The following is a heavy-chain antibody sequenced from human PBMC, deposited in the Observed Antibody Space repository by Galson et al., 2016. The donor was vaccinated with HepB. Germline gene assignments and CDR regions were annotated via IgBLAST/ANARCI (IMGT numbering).Heavy chain of an antibody. CDR1: GGSFSSSA. J-gene: IGHJ6*02. D-gene: IGHD4-23*01. CDR2: IIPIFGTA. CDR3: ASPDYNGNSYYGMDV. Sequence: SVKVSCKASGGSFSSSAISWVRQAPGQGLEWMGGIIPIFGTANYVQKFQGRVTITADESTSTAYMEVSSLRSEDTAVYYCASPDYNGNSYYGMDVWGQGTTVTVSS. V-gene: IGHV1-69*13.